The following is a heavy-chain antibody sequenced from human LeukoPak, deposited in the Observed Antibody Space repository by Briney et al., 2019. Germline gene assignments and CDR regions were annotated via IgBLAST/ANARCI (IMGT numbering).Heavy chain of an antibody. Sequence: SETLSLTCTVSGGSIGSYFWSWLRQAPGKTLEWIGYINYKGTTNYYPSLKSRVTISVDTSKNQFSLKMESVTAADTATYYCARDRSGSYYTFDLWGHGTKVTVSS. J-gene: IGHJ3*01. D-gene: IGHD3-10*01. CDR2: INYKGTT. V-gene: IGHV4-59*01. CDR1: GGSIGSYF. CDR3: ARDRSGSYYTFDL.